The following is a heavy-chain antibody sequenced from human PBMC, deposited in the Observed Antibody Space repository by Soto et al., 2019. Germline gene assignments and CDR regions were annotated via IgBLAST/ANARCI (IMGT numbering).Heavy chain of an antibody. D-gene: IGHD6-13*01. CDR3: TTTVPGYSSSWSLN. CDR1: GFTFSSYA. J-gene: IGHJ4*02. Sequence: GGSLRLSCAASGFTFSSYAMSWVRQAPGKGLEWVSAISGSGGSTYYADSVKGRFTISRDDSKNTLYLQMNSLKTEDTAVYYCTTTVPGYSSSWSLNWGQGTLVTVSS. V-gene: IGHV3-23*01. CDR2: ISGSGGST.